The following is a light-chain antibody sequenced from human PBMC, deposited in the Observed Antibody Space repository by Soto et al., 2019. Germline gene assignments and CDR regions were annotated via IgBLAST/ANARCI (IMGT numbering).Light chain of an antibody. V-gene: IGLV2-8*01. CDR1: SSDVGGYNY. CDR3: SSYAGSNNLYV. CDR2: EVS. Sequence: QSALTQPPPASGSPGQSVTISCTGTSSDVGGYNYVSWYQQDPGKAPKLMIYEVSKRPSGVPDRFSGSKSGNTASLTVSGLQAEDEADYYCSSYAGSNNLYVFGTGTKVTVL. J-gene: IGLJ1*01.